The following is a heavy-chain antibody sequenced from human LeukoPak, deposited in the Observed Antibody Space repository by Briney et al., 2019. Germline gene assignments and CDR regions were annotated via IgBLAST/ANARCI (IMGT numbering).Heavy chain of an antibody. J-gene: IGHJ3*02. CDR3: ARAGYYYDSSGDQEHDAFDI. Sequence: PGGSLRLSCAASGFTFSDYYMSWIRQAPGKGLEWVSYISSSGSTIYYADSVKGRFTISRDNAKNSLYLQMNSLRAEDTAVYYCARAGYYYDSSGDQEHDAFDIWGQGTMVTVSS. V-gene: IGHV3-11*01. CDR2: ISSSGSTI. D-gene: IGHD3-22*01. CDR1: GFTFSDYY.